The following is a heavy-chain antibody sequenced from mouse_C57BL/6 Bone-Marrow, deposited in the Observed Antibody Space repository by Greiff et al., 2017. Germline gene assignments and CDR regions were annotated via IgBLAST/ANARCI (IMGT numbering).Heavy chain of an antibody. Sequence: VQLQESGAELVRPGASVTLSCKASGYTFTDYEMHWVKQTPVHGLEWIGAIDPETGGTAYNQKFKGKAILTADKSSSTAYMELRSLTSEDSAVYYCTGSTVVATDYWGQGTTLTVSS. CDR2: IDPETGGT. V-gene: IGHV1-15*01. CDR1: GYTFTDYE. D-gene: IGHD1-1*01. J-gene: IGHJ2*01. CDR3: TGSTVVATDY.